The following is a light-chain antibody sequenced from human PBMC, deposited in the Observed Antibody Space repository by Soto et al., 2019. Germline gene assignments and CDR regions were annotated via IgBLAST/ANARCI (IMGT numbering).Light chain of an antibody. V-gene: IGKV1-33*01. Sequence: DVQMTQSRSRLYPCVGDIVTISCRASQSISSWLAWYQQKPGRAPKLLIYDASNLEAGVPSRFRGSGSGTDFTFTISRLQPEDIAPYYCQQYENLPTFGQGTRLEIK. CDR1: QSISSW. CDR2: DAS. J-gene: IGKJ5*01. CDR3: QQYENLPT.